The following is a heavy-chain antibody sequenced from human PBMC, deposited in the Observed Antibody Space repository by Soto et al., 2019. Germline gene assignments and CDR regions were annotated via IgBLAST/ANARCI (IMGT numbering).Heavy chain of an antibody. CDR1: GFTFSSYW. CDR3: AKSSYASGYDYY. Sequence: GGSLRLSCAASGFTFSSYWMHWVRQAPGKGLVWGSRINSDGSSTSYADSVKGRFAISRDNAKKTLYLQMNSLRAEYSAVYYCAKSSYASGYDYYWGQGTLVTVSS. J-gene: IGHJ4*02. V-gene: IGHV3-74*01. D-gene: IGHD5-12*01. CDR2: INSDGSST.